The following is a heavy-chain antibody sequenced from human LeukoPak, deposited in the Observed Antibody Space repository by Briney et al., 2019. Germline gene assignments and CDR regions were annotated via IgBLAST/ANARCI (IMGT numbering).Heavy chain of an antibody. CDR3: ARVVMESLDY. J-gene: IGHJ4*02. CDR1: GFTVISNY. Sequence: GGSLRLSCAASGFTVISNYMSWVRQAPGKGLEWVSINYSGGSTYYADSVKGRFSISRDNSKITLYLQMNSLRAEDTAVYYCARVVMESLDYWGQGTLVTVSS. CDR2: NYSGGST. V-gene: IGHV3-66*01. D-gene: IGHD3-16*01.